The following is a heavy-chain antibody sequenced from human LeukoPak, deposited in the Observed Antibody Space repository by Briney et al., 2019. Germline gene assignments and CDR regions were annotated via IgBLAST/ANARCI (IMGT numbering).Heavy chain of an antibody. Sequence: GGSLRLSCAASGFTFSSYWMSWVRQAPGKGLEWEANIKQDGSEKYYVDSVKGRFTISRDNAKNSLYLQMNSLRAEDTAVYYCARITGTSSRYYYYGMDVWGQGTTVTVSS. CDR2: IKQDGSEK. CDR3: ARITGTSSRYYYYGMDV. CDR1: GFTFSSYW. J-gene: IGHJ6*02. V-gene: IGHV3-7*01. D-gene: IGHD1-14*01.